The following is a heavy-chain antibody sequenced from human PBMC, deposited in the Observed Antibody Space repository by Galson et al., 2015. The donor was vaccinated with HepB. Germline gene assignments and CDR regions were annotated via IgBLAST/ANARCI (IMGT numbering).Heavy chain of an antibody. CDR2: INTNTGNP. Sequence: SVKVSCKASGYAFTTYSMNWVRQAPGQGLEWMGWINTNTGNPTYAQGFTGRFVFSLDTSVSTAYLQITSLKAEDTAVYYCARERPESYYANTDYWGQGTLVTVSS. CDR3: ARERPESYYANTDY. D-gene: IGHD1-26*01. V-gene: IGHV7-4-1*02. CDR1: GYAFTTYS. J-gene: IGHJ4*02.